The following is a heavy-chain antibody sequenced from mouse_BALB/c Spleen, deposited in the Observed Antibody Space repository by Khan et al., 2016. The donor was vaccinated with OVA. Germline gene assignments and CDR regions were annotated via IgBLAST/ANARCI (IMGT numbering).Heavy chain of an antibody. CDR1: GFNIRDTY. D-gene: IGHD2-4*01. J-gene: IGHJ1*01. CDR3: ARDYDYGGGDGYFDV. V-gene: IGHV14-3*02. Sequence: VQLQQSGAELVKPGASVKLSCTASGFNIRDTYIHWVKQRPEQGLEWIGRIDPANVNGKNDPKFQGKANITADKSSNTAYLQLSSLTSEGTAVYYCARDYDYGGGDGYFDVWGAGTTGTVSS. CDR2: IDPANVNG.